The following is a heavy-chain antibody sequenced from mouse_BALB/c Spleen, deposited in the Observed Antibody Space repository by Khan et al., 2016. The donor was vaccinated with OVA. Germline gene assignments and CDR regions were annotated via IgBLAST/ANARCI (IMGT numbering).Heavy chain of an antibody. J-gene: IGHJ2*01. CDR1: GYSITSGYG. Sequence: VQLKQSGPGLVKPSQSLSLTCTVTGYSITSGYGWNWIRQFPGNKLEWMGYISYSGSTNYNPSLKSRISITRDKSKNQFFLQLNSVTTDDTATYYCARTARIKYWGQGTTLTVSS. CDR2: ISYSGST. CDR3: ARTARIKY. V-gene: IGHV3-2*02. D-gene: IGHD1-2*01.